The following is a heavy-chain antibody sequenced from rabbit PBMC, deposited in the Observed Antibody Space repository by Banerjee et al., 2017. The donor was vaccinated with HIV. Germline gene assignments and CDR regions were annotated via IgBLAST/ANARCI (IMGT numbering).Heavy chain of an antibody. Sequence: QEQLEESGGGLVKPEGSLTLTCTASGLDFSSAYYMCWVRQAPGKGLEWIACIYAGDGRTYYASWAKGRFTISKTSSTTVTLQMASLSAADTATYFCARSVAGSGYYMALRGPGTLVTVS. CDR1: GLDFSSAYY. CDR2: IYAGDGRT. V-gene: IGHV1S45*01. CDR3: ARSVAGSGYYMAL. J-gene: IGHJ4*01. D-gene: IGHD8-1*01.